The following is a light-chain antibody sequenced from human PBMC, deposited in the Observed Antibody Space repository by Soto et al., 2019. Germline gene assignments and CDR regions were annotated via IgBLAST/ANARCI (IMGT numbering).Light chain of an antibody. V-gene: IGLV2-23*01. CDR1: SSEVGSYNL. CDR3: CSYAGSSTPYV. CDR2: EDN. J-gene: IGLJ1*01. Sequence: QSVLTPPASVSGSPGQSITISCTGTSSEVGSYNLVSWYQQHPGKAPKFMIYEDNKRPSGVSNRFSGSKSGNTASLTISGLQAEDEADYYCCSYAGSSTPYVFGSGTKVTVL.